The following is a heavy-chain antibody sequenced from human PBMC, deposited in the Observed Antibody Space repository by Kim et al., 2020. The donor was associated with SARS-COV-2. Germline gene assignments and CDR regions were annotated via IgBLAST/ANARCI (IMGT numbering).Heavy chain of an antibody. CDR3: ARGAMVRGAYYMDV. Sequence: ADPVKGRFTIYRDNAKNTLYLQMNSLRAEDTAVYYCARGAMVRGAYYMDVWGKGTTVTVSS. J-gene: IGHJ6*03. D-gene: IGHD3-10*01. V-gene: IGHV3-74*01.